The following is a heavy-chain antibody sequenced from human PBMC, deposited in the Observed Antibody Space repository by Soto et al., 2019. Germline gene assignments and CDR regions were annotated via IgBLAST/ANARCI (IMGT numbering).Heavy chain of an antibody. J-gene: IGHJ6*02. CDR1: GGSISSGDYY. D-gene: IGHD2-15*01. Sequence: SETLSLTCTVSGGSISSGDYYWSWIRQPPGKGLEWIGYIYYSGSTYYNPSLKSRVTISVDTSKNQFSLKLSSVTAADTAVYYCARYCSGGSCYYYYYGMDVWGQGTTVTVSS. CDR3: ARYCSGGSCYYYYYGMDV. CDR2: IYYSGST. V-gene: IGHV4-30-4*01.